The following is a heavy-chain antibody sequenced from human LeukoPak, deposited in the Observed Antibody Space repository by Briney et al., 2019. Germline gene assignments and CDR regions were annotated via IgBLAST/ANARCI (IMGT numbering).Heavy chain of an antibody. V-gene: IGHV4-59*01. D-gene: IGHD6-13*01. Sequence: PSETLSLTCTVPGGSISSYYWSWIRQPPGKGLEWIGYISDSAITNYNPALKSRLTISIDTSKNQFSLKLSSGTAADTAVYYCARGVNSIDPWGQGALVTVSS. CDR2: ISDSAIT. J-gene: IGHJ5*02. CDR3: ARGVNSIDP. CDR1: GGSISSYY.